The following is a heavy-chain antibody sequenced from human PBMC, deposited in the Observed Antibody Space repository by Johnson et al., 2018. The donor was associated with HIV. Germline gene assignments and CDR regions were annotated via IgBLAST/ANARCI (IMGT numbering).Heavy chain of an antibody. J-gene: IGHJ3*02. CDR2: INWNGGST. Sequence: VQLVESGGGVVQPGRSLRLSCAASGFTFDDYGMSWVRQAPGKGLEWVSGINWNGGSTDYADSVKGRFTISRDNAKNSLYLQMNSLRAEDTAFYYCAKGWDPMTTVNPFAFDIWGQGTMVTVSS. CDR3: AKGWDPMTTVNPFAFDI. D-gene: IGHD4-11*01. CDR1: GFTFDDYG. V-gene: IGHV3-20*04.